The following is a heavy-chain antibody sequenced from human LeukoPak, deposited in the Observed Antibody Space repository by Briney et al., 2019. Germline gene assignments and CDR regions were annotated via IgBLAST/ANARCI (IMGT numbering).Heavy chain of an antibody. CDR1: GGSISSYY. CDR3: ARGRKNYDILTGYYINLFAFDY. J-gene: IGHJ4*02. Sequence: SETLSLTCTVSGGSISSYYWSWIRQPPGKGLEWIGYIYYSGSTNYNPSLKSRVTISVDTSKNQFSLKLSSVTAADTAVYYCARGRKNYDILTGYYINLFAFDYWGQGTLVTVSS. V-gene: IGHV4-59*01. D-gene: IGHD3-9*01. CDR2: IYYSGST.